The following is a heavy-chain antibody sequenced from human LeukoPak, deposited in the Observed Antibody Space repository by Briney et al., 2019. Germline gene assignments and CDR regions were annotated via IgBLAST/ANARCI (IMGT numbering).Heavy chain of an antibody. D-gene: IGHD5-24*01. CDR1: GGSISGYY. V-gene: IGHV4-59*08. Sequence: SETLSLTCTVSGGSISGYYWSWIRQPPGKGLEWIGYIYYSGSTNYNPSLKSRATISVDMSKNQFSLKLSSVTAADTAVYYCARHLFGDGYNSPFDCWGQGTLVTISS. CDR2: IYYSGST. J-gene: IGHJ4*02. CDR3: ARHLFGDGYNSPFDC.